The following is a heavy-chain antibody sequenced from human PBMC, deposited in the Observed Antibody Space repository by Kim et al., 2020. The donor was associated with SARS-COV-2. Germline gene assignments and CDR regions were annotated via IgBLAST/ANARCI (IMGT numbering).Heavy chain of an antibody. Sequence: GGSLRLSCAASGFTFSSYSMNWVRQAPGKGLEWVSYISSSSSTIYYADSVKGRFTISRDNAKNSLYLQMNSLRDEDTAVYYCARDGLGSSWYRSLDYWGQGTLVTVSS. D-gene: IGHD6-13*01. J-gene: IGHJ4*02. CDR3: ARDGLGSSWYRSLDY. V-gene: IGHV3-48*02. CDR1: GFTFSSYS. CDR2: ISSSSSTI.